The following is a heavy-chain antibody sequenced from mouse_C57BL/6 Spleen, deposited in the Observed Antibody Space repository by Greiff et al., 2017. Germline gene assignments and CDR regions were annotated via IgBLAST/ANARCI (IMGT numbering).Heavy chain of an antibody. CDR3: ARGDGYYVGY. J-gene: IGHJ2*01. CDR2: IYPGDGDT. Sequence: QVQLQQSGPELVKPGASVKISCKASGYAFSSSWMNWVKQRPGKGLEWIGRIYPGDGDTNYNGKFKGKATLTADKSSSTAYMQLSSLTSEDSAFYFCARGDGYYVGYWGQGTTRTVSS. CDR1: GYAFSSSW. V-gene: IGHV1-82*01. D-gene: IGHD2-3*01.